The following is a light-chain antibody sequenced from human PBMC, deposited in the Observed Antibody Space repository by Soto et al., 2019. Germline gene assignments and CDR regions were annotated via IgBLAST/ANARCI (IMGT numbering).Light chain of an antibody. CDR2: GAS. CDR1: QSVSSN. CDR3: QQYNNWPGT. J-gene: IGKJ1*01. Sequence: EIVMTQSPATLSVSPGERATPSCRASQSVSSNLAWYQQKPGQAPRLLIYGASTRATGIPARFSGSGSGTDFTLTFCRLFSKDFVVNSCQQYNNWPGTVGKGTKV. V-gene: IGKV3-15*01.